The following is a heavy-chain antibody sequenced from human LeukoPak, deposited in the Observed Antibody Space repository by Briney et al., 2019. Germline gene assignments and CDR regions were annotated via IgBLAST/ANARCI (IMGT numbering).Heavy chain of an antibody. J-gene: IGHJ3*02. V-gene: IGHV4-39*07. CDR3: ARQKSGSYAFDI. D-gene: IGHD1-26*01. CDR1: GGSISSSSYH. CDR2: IYYSGST. Sequence: SETLSLTCTVSGGSISSSSYHWGWIRPPPGKGLEWIGSIYYSGSTYYNPSLKSRVTISVDTSKNHFSLKLSSVTAADTAVYYCARQKSGSYAFDIWGQGTMVTVSS.